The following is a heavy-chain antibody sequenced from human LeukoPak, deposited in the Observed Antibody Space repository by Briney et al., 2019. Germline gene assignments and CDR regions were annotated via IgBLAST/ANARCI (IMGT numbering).Heavy chain of an antibody. Sequence: ASVKVSCKASGGTFSSYAISWVRQAPGQGLEWMGGIIPIFGTANYAQKFQGRVTITTDESTSKAYMELSRLRSEDKAVYYCTTYSSGSCPFWGQGTLVTVSS. V-gene: IGHV1-69*05. CDR1: GGTFSSYA. D-gene: IGHD6-19*01. J-gene: IGHJ4*02. CDR3: TTYSSGSCPF. CDR2: IIPIFGTA.